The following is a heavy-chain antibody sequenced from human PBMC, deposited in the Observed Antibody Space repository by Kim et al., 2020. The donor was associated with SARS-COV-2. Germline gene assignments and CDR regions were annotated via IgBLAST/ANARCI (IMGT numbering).Heavy chain of an antibody. CDR1: GFTFSSYA. V-gene: IGHV3-30*04. CDR2: ISYDGSNK. D-gene: IGHD1-26*01. CDR3: ARDKESGSYWYYFDY. Sequence: GWSLRLSCAASGFTFSSYAMHWVRQAPGKGLEWVAVISYDGSNKYYVDSVKGRFTISRDNSKNTLYLQMNSLRAEDTAVYYCARDKESGSYWYYFDYWGQGTLVTVSS. J-gene: IGHJ4*02.